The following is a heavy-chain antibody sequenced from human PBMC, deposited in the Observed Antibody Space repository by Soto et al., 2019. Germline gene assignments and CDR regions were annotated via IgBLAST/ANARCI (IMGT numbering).Heavy chain of an antibody. CDR1: GGAVSGGSYY. CDR3: AAWYYYGSGSYYNVIDPTA. CDR2: IYYSGST. J-gene: IGHJ4*02. V-gene: IGHV4-61*01. D-gene: IGHD3-10*01. Sequence: PSGTLRLTCTVCGGAVSGGSYYWSWIRQPPGKGLEWIGYIYYSGSTNYNPSLKSRVTISVDTSKNQFSLKLSSVTAADTAVYYCAAWYYYGSGSYYNVIDPTAWGQGTLVTVSS.